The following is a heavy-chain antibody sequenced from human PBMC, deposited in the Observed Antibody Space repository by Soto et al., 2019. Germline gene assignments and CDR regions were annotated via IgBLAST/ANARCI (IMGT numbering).Heavy chain of an antibody. Sequence: PGGSLRLSCAASGFTFSSYGMHWVRQAPGKGLEWVAVISYDGSNKYYADSVKGRFTISRDNSKNTLYLQMNSLRAEDTAVYYCAKDRGIVYAFWSGEGMDVWGQGTTVTVSS. D-gene: IGHD3-3*01. CDR2: ISYDGSNK. V-gene: IGHV3-30*18. CDR1: GFTFSSYG. J-gene: IGHJ6*02. CDR3: AKDRGIVYAFWSGEGMDV.